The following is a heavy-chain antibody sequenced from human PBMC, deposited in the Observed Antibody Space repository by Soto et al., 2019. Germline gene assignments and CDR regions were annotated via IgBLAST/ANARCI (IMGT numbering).Heavy chain of an antibody. D-gene: IGHD4-4*01. CDR1: GFTFSDSW. J-gene: IGHJ5*02. Sequence: EVQLVESGGGLVQPGGSLRLSCTASGFTFSDSWMTWVRQAPGKGLEWVARIKPDESEKKYADSVKGRFSISRDNAKNSMYVQRDSLRGEDTAVYYCVRGGSNYASWGQGTLVTVSS. CDR3: VRGGSNYAS. V-gene: IGHV3-7*01. CDR2: IKPDESEK.